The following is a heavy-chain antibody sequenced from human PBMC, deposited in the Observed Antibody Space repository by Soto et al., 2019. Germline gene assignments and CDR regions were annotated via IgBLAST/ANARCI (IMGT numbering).Heavy chain of an antibody. CDR1: GGSISSSNW. Sequence: QVQLQESGPGLVKPSWTLSLTCAVSGGSISSSNWWSWVRQPPGKGLEWIGEIYHSGSTNYNPSLKSRVTISVDKSKNQFSLKLSSVTAADTGVYYCARVEDGSSGTLGWFDPWGQGTLVTVSS. V-gene: IGHV4-4*02. D-gene: IGHD6-6*01. CDR2: IYHSGST. J-gene: IGHJ5*02. CDR3: ARVEDGSSGTLGWFDP.